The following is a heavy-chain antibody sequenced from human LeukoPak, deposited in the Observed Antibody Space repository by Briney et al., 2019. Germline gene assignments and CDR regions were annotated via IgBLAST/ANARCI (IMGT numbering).Heavy chain of an antibody. V-gene: IGHV3-33*06. J-gene: IGHJ4*02. CDR1: GFTFSSYG. Sequence: GGSLRLSCAASGFTFSSYGMHWVRQAPGKGLEWVAVIWYDGSNKYYADSVKGRFTISRDNYKNTLYLQMNSLRAEDTAVYYCAKENNWNDGNVDYWGQGTLVTVSS. D-gene: IGHD1-20*01. CDR3: AKENNWNDGNVDY. CDR2: IWYDGSNK.